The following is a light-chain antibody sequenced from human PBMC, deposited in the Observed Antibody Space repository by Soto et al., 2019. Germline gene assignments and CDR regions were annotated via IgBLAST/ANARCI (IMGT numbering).Light chain of an antibody. CDR2: AAS. V-gene: IGKV1-6*01. CDR3: LQDYNSPWT. J-gene: IGKJ1*01. CDR1: QSISSY. Sequence: IQMTQSPSSLSASVGDRVTITCRASQSISSYLNWYQQKPGKAPKLLIYAASTLQTGVPSRFSGSGSGTDFTLTISSLQPEDFATYYCLQDYNSPWTFGQGTKVEIK.